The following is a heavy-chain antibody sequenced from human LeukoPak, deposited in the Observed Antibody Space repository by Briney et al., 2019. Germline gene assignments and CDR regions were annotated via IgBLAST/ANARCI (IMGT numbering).Heavy chain of an antibody. D-gene: IGHD3-3*01. Sequence: GGSLRLSCAASGFTFSSYAMHWVRQAPGKGLEYVSRISSNGGSAYYANSVKGRFTISRDNSKNTLYLQMGSLRAADMAVYYCARGGYYDFWSGTFDYWGQGTLVTVSS. CDR1: GFTFSSYA. CDR2: ISSNGGSA. CDR3: ARGGYYDFWSGTFDY. J-gene: IGHJ4*02. V-gene: IGHV3-64*01.